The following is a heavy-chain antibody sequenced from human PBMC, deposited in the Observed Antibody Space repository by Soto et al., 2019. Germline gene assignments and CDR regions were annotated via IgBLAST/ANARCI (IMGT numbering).Heavy chain of an antibody. J-gene: IGHJ6*02. D-gene: IGHD2-15*01. CDR2: IIPIFGTA. CDR3: ARGDVVVVAATLYYYYGMDV. CDR1: GGTFSSYA. V-gene: IGHV1-69*12. Sequence: QVQLVQSGAEVKKPGSSVKVSCKASGGTFSSYAISWVRQAPGQGLEWMGGIIPIFGTANYAQKFQGRVTITADESTSTAYMERSSRRSEETAVYYCARGDVVVVAATLYYYYGMDVWGQGTTVTVSS.